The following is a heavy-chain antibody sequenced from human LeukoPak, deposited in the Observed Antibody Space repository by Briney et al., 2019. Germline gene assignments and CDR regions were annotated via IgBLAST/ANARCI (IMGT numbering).Heavy chain of an antibody. D-gene: IGHD3-3*01. V-gene: IGHV3-53*01. CDR3: ARRVDFWSGYYTYYYYYYMDV. J-gene: IGHJ6*03. Sequence: GGSLRLSCAASGFTVSSNYMSWVRQAPGKGLEWVSVIYSGGSTYYADSVKGRFTISRDNSKNTLYLHMNSLRAEDTAVYYCARRVDFWSGYYTYYYYYYMDVWGKGTTVTVSS. CDR1: GFTVSSNY. CDR2: IYSGGST.